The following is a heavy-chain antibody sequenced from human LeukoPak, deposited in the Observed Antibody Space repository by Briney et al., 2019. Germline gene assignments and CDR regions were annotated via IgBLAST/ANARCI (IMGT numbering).Heavy chain of an antibody. Sequence: GGSLRLSCAASGFTFSSYAMSWVRQAPGKGLKWVSAISGSGGSTCYADSVKGRFTISRDNSKNTLYLQMNSLRAEDTAVYYCAKDGVYYYDSSGYYFTEVYYFDYWGQGTLVTVSS. CDR3: AKDGVYYYDSSGYYFTEVYYFDY. D-gene: IGHD3-22*01. J-gene: IGHJ4*02. V-gene: IGHV3-23*01. CDR2: ISGSGGST. CDR1: GFTFSSYA.